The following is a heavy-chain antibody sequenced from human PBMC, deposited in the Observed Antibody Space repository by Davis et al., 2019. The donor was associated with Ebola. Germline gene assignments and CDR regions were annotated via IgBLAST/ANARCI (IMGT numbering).Heavy chain of an antibody. CDR2: IYYSGST. V-gene: IGHV4-39*07. CDR3: ARVGGDGYKGLDY. Sequence: MPSETLSLTCTVSGGSIISSSSYWGWIRQPPGKGLEWIGSIYYSGSTYYNPSLKSRVTISVDTSKNQFSLKLSSVTAADTAVYYCARVGGDGYKGLDYWGQGTLVTVSS. D-gene: IGHD5-24*01. CDR1: GGSIISSSSY. J-gene: IGHJ4*02.